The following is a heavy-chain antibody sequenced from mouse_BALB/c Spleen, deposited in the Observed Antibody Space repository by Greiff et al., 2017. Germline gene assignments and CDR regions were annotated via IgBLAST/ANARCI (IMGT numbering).Heavy chain of an antibody. CDR2: ISSGGST. CDR3: ARRDDYLYAMDY. D-gene: IGHD2-4*01. V-gene: IGHV5-6-5*01. Sequence: EVMLVESGGGLVKPGGSLKLSCAASGFTFSSYAMSWVRQTPEKRLEWVASISSGGSTYYPDGVKGRFTISRDNARNILYLQMSSLRSEDTAMYYCARRDDYLYAMDYWGQGTSVTVSS. CDR1: GFTFSSYA. J-gene: IGHJ4*01.